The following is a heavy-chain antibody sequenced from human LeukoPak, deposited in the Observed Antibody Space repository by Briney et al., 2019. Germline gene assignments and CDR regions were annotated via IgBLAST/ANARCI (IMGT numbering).Heavy chain of an antibody. D-gene: IGHD3-10*01. CDR2: ISAYNGNT. CDR1: GYTFTKYG. CDR3: ARVGLTGPSDY. Sequence: ASVKVSCKASGYTFTKYGVSWVRQAPGQGLEWMGWISAYNGNTNYAQKFQGRVTMTTDTSTSTAYMELRSLRSDDTAVYYCARVGLTGPSDYWGQGTLVTVSS. V-gene: IGHV1-18*01. J-gene: IGHJ4*02.